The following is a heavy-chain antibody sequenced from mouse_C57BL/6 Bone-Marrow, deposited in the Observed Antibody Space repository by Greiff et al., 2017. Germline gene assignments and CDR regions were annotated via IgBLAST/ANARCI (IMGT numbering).Heavy chain of an antibody. CDR1: GFTFSDYG. V-gene: IGHV5-17*01. CDR2: ISSGSSTI. D-gene: IGHD1-1*01. CDR3: ARDLYYYGSSPFAY. Sequence: EVQLVESGGGLVKPGGSLKLSCAASGFTFSDYGMHWVRQAPEKGLEWVAYISSGSSTIYYADTVKGRFTISRDNAKNTLFLQMTSLRSEDTAMYYGARDLYYYGSSPFAYWGQGTLVTVSA. J-gene: IGHJ3*01.